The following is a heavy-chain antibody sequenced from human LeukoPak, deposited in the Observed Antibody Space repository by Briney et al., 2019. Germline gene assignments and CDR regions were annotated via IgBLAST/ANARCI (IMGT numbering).Heavy chain of an antibody. D-gene: IGHD3-3*01. CDR2: ISGSGGST. CDR3: AKDGYDFWSGRYYYYYMDV. CDR1: GFTFSSYA. Sequence: GGSLRLSCAASGFTFSSYAMSWVRQAPGKGLEWVSAISGSGGSTYSADSVKGRFTISRDNSKNTLYLQMNSLRAEDTAVYYCAKDGYDFWSGRYYYYYMDVWGKGTTDTVSS. J-gene: IGHJ6*03. V-gene: IGHV3-23*01.